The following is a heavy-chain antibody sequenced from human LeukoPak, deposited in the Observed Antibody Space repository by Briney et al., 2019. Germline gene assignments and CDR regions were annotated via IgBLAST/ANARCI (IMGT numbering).Heavy chain of an antibody. CDR1: GGSISSGGYY. CDR3: ARDLGHGDPIDAFDI. CDR2: IYYSGST. V-gene: IGHV4-31*03. D-gene: IGHD2-21*02. Sequence: SQTLSLTCTVSGGSISSGGYYWSWIRQHPGKGLEWIGYIYYSGSTYYNPSLKSRVTISVDTSKNQLSLKLSSVTAADTAVYYCARDLGHGDPIDAFDIWGQGTMVTVSS. J-gene: IGHJ3*02.